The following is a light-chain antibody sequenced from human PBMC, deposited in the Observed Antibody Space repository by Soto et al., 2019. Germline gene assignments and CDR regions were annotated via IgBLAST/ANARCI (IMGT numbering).Light chain of an antibody. CDR2: EVS. Sequence: QSVLTQPASVSGSPGQSITISCTGTSSDVGGYNYVSWYQQHPGKAPKLMIYEVSNLPSGVSNRFSGAQSGNTASLTISGLHAEDEADYYCSSYTRSSTLVFGTGTKLAVL. J-gene: IGLJ1*01. CDR1: SSDVGGYNY. V-gene: IGLV2-14*01. CDR3: SSYTRSSTLV.